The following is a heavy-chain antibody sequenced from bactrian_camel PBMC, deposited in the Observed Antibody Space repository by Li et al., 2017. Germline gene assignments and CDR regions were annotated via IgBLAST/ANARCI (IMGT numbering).Heavy chain of an antibody. Sequence: HVQLVESGGGSVQAGGSLRLSCEASGHAGSTFSMGWLRQAPGKEREGVAAFGRDGSTSYAGSVKGRFTISKENNKNTLYLQMNSLKPEDTGMYFCAADWAPGENWVKAALSNPNLFNYWGQGTQVTVS. CDR1: GHAGSTFS. CDR3: AADWAPGENWVKAALSNPNLFNY. D-gene: IGHD1*01. CDR2: FGRDGST. V-gene: IGHV3S55*01. J-gene: IGHJ4*01.